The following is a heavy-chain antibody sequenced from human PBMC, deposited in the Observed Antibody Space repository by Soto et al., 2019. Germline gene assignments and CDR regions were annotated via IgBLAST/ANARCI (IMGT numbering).Heavy chain of an antibody. CDR2: INPKGGNT. CDR3: GRDTSGLDY. J-gene: IGHJ4*02. V-gene: IGHV1-46*01. Sequence: QVQLVQSGAEVKKPGASVKVSCQASGYTFASHYIHWVRQAPGQGLEWMGVINPKGGNTRYAQRFQDRLTLTTDTPTNTVYLDLSSLSSDDTAVYYCGRDTSGLDYWGQGTLVTVSS. CDR1: GYTFASHY.